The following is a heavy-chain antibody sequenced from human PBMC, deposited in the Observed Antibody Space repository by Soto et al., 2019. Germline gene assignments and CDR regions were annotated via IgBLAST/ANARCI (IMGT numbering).Heavy chain of an antibody. CDR2: ISSSSSTI. J-gene: IGHJ6*03. Sequence: EVQLVESGGGLVQPGGSLRLSCAASGFTFSSYSMNWVRQAPGKGLEWVSYISSSSSTIYYADSVKGRFTISGDNAKNSLYLQMNSLRAEDTAVYYCAREGITIFGVVRAGYMDVWGKGTTVTVSS. V-gene: IGHV3-48*01. CDR3: AREGITIFGVVRAGYMDV. D-gene: IGHD3-3*01. CDR1: GFTFSSYS.